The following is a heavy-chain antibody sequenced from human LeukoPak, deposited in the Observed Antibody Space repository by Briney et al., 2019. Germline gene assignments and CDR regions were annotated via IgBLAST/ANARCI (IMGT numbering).Heavy chain of an antibody. V-gene: IGHV4-39*07. J-gene: IGHJ4*02. CDR1: GGISSSAYY. D-gene: IGHD1-26*01. CDR2: NYYSGSA. Sequence: PSETLSLTCTVSGGISSSAYYWGWIRQPPGKGLEWIGSNYYSGSAYHIPSLKSRVTISVDKPKNQFSLKLSSVTAADTAVYYCARDERSGSCFDYWGQGTLVTVSS. CDR3: ARDERSGSCFDY.